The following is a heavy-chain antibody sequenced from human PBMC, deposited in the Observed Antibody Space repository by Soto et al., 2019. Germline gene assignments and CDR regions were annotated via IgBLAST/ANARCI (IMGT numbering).Heavy chain of an antibody. V-gene: IGHV4-39*01. Sequence: PSETLSLTCTVSGGSISSSSYYWGWIRQPPGKGLEWIGSIYYSGSTYYNPSLKSRVTISVDTSKIQFSLQLSSVTVADTAFYYCAGGGSIVVATRRLMDVWGKGTTVTVSS. CDR3: AGGGSIVVATRRLMDV. CDR1: GGSISSSSYY. D-gene: IGHD3-22*01. CDR2: IYYSGST. J-gene: IGHJ6*03.